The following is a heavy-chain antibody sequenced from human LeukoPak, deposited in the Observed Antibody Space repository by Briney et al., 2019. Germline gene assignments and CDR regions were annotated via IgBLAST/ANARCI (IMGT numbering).Heavy chain of an antibody. V-gene: IGHV3-74*01. J-gene: IGHJ3*02. CDR1: GFTFSNYW. CDR2: INSDGRST. D-gene: IGHD1-14*01. Sequence: GGSLRLSCAASGFTFSNYWMHWVRQAPGKGLVWVSRINSDGRSTNYADSVKGRFTISRDNAKNTLYLQMNSLRAEDTALYYCAKVLYRVDAFDIWGQGTMVTVSS. CDR3: AKVLYRVDAFDI.